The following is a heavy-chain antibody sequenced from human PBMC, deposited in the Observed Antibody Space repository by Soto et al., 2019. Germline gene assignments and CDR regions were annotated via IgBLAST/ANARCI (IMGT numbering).Heavy chain of an antibody. V-gene: IGHV1-69*12. CDR3: AREIDGYYGMDV. CDR1: GGTFSTDS. CDR2: IIPMFGTA. J-gene: IGHJ6*02. Sequence: QVQLVQSGAEVKKPGSSVKVSCKASGGTFSTDSISWVRQAPGQGLEWMGGIIPMFGTANNAQKFQGRVTITADESTSTAYMELSSLRSEDTAVYFCAREIDGYYGMDVWGQATTVTVAS.